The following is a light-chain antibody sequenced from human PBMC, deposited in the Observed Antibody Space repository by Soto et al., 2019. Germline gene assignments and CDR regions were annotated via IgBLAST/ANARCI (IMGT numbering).Light chain of an antibody. V-gene: IGKV1-5*03. J-gene: IGKJ1*01. CDR3: QQYISYSST. CDR2: KAS. CDR1: QSISSW. Sequence: DIQMTQSPSTLSASVGDRVTLTCRAGQSISSWLACYQQKPGKAPKLLIYKASTLKSGVPSRFSGSGSGTEFTLTISSLQPDDFATYYCQQYISYSSTFGQGTKVDIK.